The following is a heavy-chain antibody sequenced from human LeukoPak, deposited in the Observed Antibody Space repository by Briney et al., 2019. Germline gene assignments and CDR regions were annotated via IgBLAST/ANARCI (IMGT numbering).Heavy chain of an antibody. J-gene: IGHJ4*02. CDR1: GGSISSSSYY. D-gene: IGHD1-26*01. CDR3: ARATPSSGSCQGPNYFDY. V-gene: IGHV4-39*07. CDR2: IYYSGST. Sequence: SETLSLTCTVSGGSISSSSYYWGWIRQPPGKGLEWIGSIYYSGSTYYNPPLKSRVTISVDTSKNQFSLKLSSVTAADTAVYYCARATPSSGSCQGPNYFDYWGQGTLVTVSS.